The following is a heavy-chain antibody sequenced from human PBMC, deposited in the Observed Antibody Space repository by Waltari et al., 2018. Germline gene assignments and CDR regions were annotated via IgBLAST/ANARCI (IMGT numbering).Heavy chain of an antibody. CDR2: IYWNDDK. J-gene: IGHJ4*02. CDR1: GFSLSTSGVG. D-gene: IGHD2-2*02. Sequence: QITLKESGPTLVKPTQTLTLTCTFSGFSLSTSGVGVGWIRQPPGKALEWLALIYWNDDKRYSPSLKSRLTITKDTSKNQVVLTMTNMDPVDTATYYCAHSPLAATAIPHFDYWGQGTLVTVSS. V-gene: IGHV2-5*01. CDR3: AHSPLAATAIPHFDY.